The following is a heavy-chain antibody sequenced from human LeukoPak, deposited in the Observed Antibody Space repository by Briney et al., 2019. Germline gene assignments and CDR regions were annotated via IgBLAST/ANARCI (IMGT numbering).Heavy chain of an antibody. V-gene: IGHV1-2*02. CDR3: ARVFREVWCGENFDY. CDR1: GYTFTGYY. CDR2: INPNSGGT. D-gene: IGHD3-3*01. Sequence: ASVKVSCKASGYTFTGYYMHWVRQAPGQGLEWMGWINPNSGGTNYAQKFQGRVTMTRDTSISTAYMELSRLRSDDTAVYYCARVFREVWCGENFDYWGQGTLVTVSS. J-gene: IGHJ4*02.